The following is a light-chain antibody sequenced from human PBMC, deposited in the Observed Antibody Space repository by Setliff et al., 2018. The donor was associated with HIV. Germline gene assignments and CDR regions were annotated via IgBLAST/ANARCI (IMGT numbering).Light chain of an antibody. CDR2: EVK. V-gene: IGLV2-14*01. CDR3: SSYAITNTLP. Sequence: QSVLTQPASVSGSPGQSITISCTGTTSDVGGYNDVSWYQQHPGKAPKLIIYEVKNRPSGVSNRFSGSKSGNTASLTISGLQAEDEADYYCSSYAITNTLPFGTGTKGTVL. CDR1: TSDVGGYND. J-gene: IGLJ1*01.